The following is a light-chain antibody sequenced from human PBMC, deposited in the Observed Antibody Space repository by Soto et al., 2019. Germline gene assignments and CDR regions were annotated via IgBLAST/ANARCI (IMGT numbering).Light chain of an antibody. CDR2: GAS. J-gene: IGKJ5*01. V-gene: IGKV3-20*01. CDR3: QQYGSSPIT. CDR1: QSITSDY. Sequence: DIVLTQSPGTLSLSPGERATLSCRAGQSITSDYLAWYQVKPGQAPRLLIDGASRRATGIPDRFSGSGSATDFTLIISRLEPEDFAVYYCQQYGSSPITFGQGTRLEIK.